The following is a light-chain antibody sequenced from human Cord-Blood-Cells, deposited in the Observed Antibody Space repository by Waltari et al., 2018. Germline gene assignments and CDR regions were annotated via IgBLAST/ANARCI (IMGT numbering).Light chain of an antibody. CDR1: QSISSY. CDR2: AAS. CDR3: QQSYSTFSWT. J-gene: IGKJ1*01. Sequence: DIQMTQSPSSLSTSVGDRVTITCRASQSISSYLNWYQQKPGKAPKLLIYAASSLQSGVPSRFSGSGSGTDFTLTISSLQPEDFATYYCQQSYSTFSWTFGQGTK. V-gene: IGKV1-39*01.